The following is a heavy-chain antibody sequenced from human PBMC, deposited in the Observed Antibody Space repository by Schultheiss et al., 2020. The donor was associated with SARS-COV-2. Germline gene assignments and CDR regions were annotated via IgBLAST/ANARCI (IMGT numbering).Heavy chain of an antibody. Sequence: GGSLRLSCAASGFTFSSYAMSWVRQAPGKGLEWVSAISGSGGSTYYADSVKGRFTISRDNSKNTLYLQMNSLRAEDTAVYYCARGGGLGKTYYYDSSGYSHSEGSYGMDVWGQGTTVTVSS. CDR3: ARGGGLGKTYYYDSSGYSHSEGSYGMDV. D-gene: IGHD3-22*01. CDR2: ISGSGGST. V-gene: IGHV3-23*01. J-gene: IGHJ6*02. CDR1: GFTFSSYA.